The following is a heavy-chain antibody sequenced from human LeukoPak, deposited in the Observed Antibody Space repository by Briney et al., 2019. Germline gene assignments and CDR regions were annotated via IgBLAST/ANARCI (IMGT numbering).Heavy chain of an antibody. V-gene: IGHV4-39*07. CDR3: ARGGGRSSTGMDV. CDR1: GGSISSSSYY. J-gene: IGHJ6*02. D-gene: IGHD2-2*01. Sequence: SETLSLTCTVSGGSISSSSYYWGWIRQPPGKGLEWIGSIYYSGSTYYNPSLKSRVTISVDTSKNQFSLKLSSVTAADTAVYYCARGGGRSSTGMDVWGQGTTVTVSS. CDR2: IYYSGST.